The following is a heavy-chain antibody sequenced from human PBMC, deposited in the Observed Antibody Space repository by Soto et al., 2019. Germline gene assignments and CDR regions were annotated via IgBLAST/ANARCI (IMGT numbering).Heavy chain of an antibody. Sequence: QVQLVQSGAEVKKPGASVKVSCKASGYTFTSYDINWVRQATGQGLGWMGWMNPNSGNTGNAQKFQGTATMTRNTSISTAYMELSSLRSEYTAVYDWAREGVRGMAVWGQGTTVTVSS. V-gene: IGHV1-8*01. CDR2: MNPNSGNT. J-gene: IGHJ6*02. D-gene: IGHD3-16*01. CDR3: AREGVRGMAV. CDR1: GYTFTSYD.